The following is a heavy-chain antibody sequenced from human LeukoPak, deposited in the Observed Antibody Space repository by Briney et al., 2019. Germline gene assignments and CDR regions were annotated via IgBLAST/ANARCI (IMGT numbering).Heavy chain of an antibody. J-gene: IGHJ5*02. D-gene: IGHD4-17*01. V-gene: IGHV1-69*01. Sequence: ASVKVSCKASGGTFSSYAISWVRQAPGQGLEWMGGIIPIFGTANYAQKFQGRVTVTADESTSTAYMELSSLRSEDTAVYYCARDQEFYGDYLGWFDPWGQGTLVTVSS. CDR2: IIPIFGTA. CDR1: GGTFSSYA. CDR3: ARDQEFYGDYLGWFDP.